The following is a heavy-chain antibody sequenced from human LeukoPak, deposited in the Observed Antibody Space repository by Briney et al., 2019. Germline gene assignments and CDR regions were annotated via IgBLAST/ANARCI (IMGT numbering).Heavy chain of an antibody. D-gene: IGHD3-9*01. CDR1: GFTVSSNH. J-gene: IGHJ3*02. Sequence: GGSLRLSCAASGFTVSSNHVSWVRQAPGKGLEWVSVIYSGGSTYYADSVKGRFTISRDNSKNTLYLQMNSLRAEDTAVYYCARVIVTGYYDAFDIWGQGTMATLSS. CDR3: ARVIVTGYYDAFDI. V-gene: IGHV3-53*01. CDR2: IYSGGST.